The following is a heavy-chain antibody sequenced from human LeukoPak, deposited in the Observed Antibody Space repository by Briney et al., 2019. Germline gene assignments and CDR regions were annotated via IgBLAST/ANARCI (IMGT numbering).Heavy chain of an antibody. Sequence: PSETLSLTCAVYGGSFSGYYWSWIRQPPGKGLEWIGEINHSGSTNYNLSLKSRVTISVDTSKNQFSLKLSSVTAADTAVYYCARGVRQWLVFFAFDIWGQGTMVTVSS. V-gene: IGHV4-34*01. D-gene: IGHD6-19*01. CDR2: INHSGST. CDR1: GGSFSGYY. CDR3: ARGVRQWLVFFAFDI. J-gene: IGHJ3*02.